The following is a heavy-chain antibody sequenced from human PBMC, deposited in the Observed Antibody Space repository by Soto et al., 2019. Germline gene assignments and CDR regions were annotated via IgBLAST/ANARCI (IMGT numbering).Heavy chain of an antibody. Sequence: SETLSLTCTVSGGSISSSSYYWGWIRQPPGKGLEWIGSIYYSGSTYYNPSLKSRVTISVDTSKNQFSLKLSSVTAADTAVYYCARRVDDILTGANQFDYWGQGTLVTVSS. CDR2: IYYSGST. CDR3: ARRVDDILTGANQFDY. V-gene: IGHV4-39*01. D-gene: IGHD3-9*01. CDR1: GGSISSSSYY. J-gene: IGHJ4*02.